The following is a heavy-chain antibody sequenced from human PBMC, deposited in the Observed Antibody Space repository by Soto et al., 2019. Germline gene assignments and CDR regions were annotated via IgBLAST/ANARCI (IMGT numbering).Heavy chain of an antibody. D-gene: IGHD6-6*01. CDR1: SGSFSGDY. CDR2: ISQSGNT. J-gene: IGHJ4*02. CDR3: ARAPKVSGSSQTRPDF. Sequence: SEALSLTCSIYSGSFSGDYWSWSRQPPWKGLEWIGEISQSGNTNYSPSLKSRVSISIDTSKKQFSLNLASVSAADTAVYYCARAPKVSGSSQTRPDFWGQGTLVTVS. V-gene: IGHV4-34*01.